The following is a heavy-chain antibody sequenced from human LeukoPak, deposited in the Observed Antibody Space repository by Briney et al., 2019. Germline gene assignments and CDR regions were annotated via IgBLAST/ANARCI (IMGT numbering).Heavy chain of an antibody. Sequence: ASVKVSCKASGYTFTGYYMHWVRQAPGQGLEWMGWINPNSGGTNYAQKFQGRVTMTRDTSISTAYMELSRLRSDDTAVYFRARAGGDIVVVPASNWFDPWGQGTLVTVSS. CDR3: ARAGGDIVVVPASNWFDP. J-gene: IGHJ5*02. CDR2: INPNSGGT. D-gene: IGHD2-2*01. CDR1: GYTFTGYY. V-gene: IGHV1-2*02.